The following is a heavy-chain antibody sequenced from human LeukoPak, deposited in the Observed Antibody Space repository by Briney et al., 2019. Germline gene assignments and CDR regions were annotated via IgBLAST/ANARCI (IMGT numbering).Heavy chain of an antibody. V-gene: IGHV4-4*02. CDR2: IYHSGST. J-gene: IGHJ6*03. Sequence: SETLSLTCAVSGGSISSSNWWSWVRQPPGKGLEWIGEIYHSGSTNYNPSLKSRVTISVDTSKNQFSLKLSSVTAADTAVYYCARGDYSSSWENYYYYYMDVWGKGTTVTVSS. D-gene: IGHD6-13*01. CDR3: ARGDYSSSWENYYYYYMDV. CDR1: GGSISSSNW.